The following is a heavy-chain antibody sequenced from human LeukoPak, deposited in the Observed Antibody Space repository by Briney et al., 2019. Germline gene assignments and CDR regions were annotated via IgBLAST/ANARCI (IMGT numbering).Heavy chain of an antibody. V-gene: IGHV3-21*01. CDR3: ARGGAYYYYMDV. CDR1: GFTFSSYS. D-gene: IGHD4/OR15-4a*01. Sequence: GGSLRLSCAASGFTFSSYSMNWVRQAPGKGLEWVSSISSTSRHIYYADSVKGRFTISRDNAKNSLYLQMNSLRAEDTAVYYCARGGAYYYYMDVWGKGTTVTVSS. J-gene: IGHJ6*03. CDR2: ISSTSRHI.